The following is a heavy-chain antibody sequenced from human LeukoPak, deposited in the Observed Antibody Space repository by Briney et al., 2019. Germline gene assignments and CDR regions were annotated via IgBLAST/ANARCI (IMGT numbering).Heavy chain of an antibody. CDR3: AKETYYDSSGAALFDY. J-gene: IGHJ4*02. D-gene: IGHD3-22*01. V-gene: IGHV3-23*01. CDR2: ISGSGGST. Sequence: PGGSLRLSCAASGFTFSIYAMSWVRHAPGKGLEWVSAISGSGGSTYYPDSVKGRFTISRDNSKNTLYLQMNSLRAEDTAVYYCAKETYYDSSGAALFDYWGEGTLVTVSS. CDR1: GFTFSIYA.